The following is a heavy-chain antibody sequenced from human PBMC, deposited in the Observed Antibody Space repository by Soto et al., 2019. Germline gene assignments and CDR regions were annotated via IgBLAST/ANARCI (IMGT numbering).Heavy chain of an antibody. CDR3: ARHKEVLVASLSYGLDV. CDR2: IYYTGDT. V-gene: IGHV4-39*01. J-gene: IGHJ6*02. CDR1: NDSISSSRYY. D-gene: IGHD2-2*01. Sequence: LSLTCSVSNDSISSSRYYWGWIRQPPGKGLEWIGSIYYTGDTYYNPSLKSRVTISVDTSKNQFSLKLTSVTAADTSVYFCARHKEVLVASLSYGLDVWGQGTTVTVSS.